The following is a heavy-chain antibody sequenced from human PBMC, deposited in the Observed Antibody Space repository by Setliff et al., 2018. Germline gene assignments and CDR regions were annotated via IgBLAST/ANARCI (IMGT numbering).Heavy chain of an antibody. D-gene: IGHD3-22*01. V-gene: IGHV1-46*01. CDR3: ARDEGYYDRSGYYRALGY. J-gene: IGHJ4*02. Sequence: ASVKVSCKASGYTFTSYYMHWVRQAPGQGLEWMGRINPSGGSTSYAQKFQGRVTMTRDTSTSTVYMELRSLRSEDTAVYHCARDEGYYDRSGYYRALGYWGQGTLVTVSS. CDR2: INPSGGST. CDR1: GYTFTSYY.